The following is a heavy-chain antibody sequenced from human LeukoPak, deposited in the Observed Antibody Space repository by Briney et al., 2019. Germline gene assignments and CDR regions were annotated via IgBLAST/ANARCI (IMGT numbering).Heavy chain of an antibody. CDR1: EYTFTGYY. J-gene: IGHJ6*03. D-gene: IGHD4-17*01. CDR3: AIRTVTSRFGFYYYYYMAV. Sequence: ASVKVSCKTSEYTFTGYYIHWVRQAPGQGLEWMGWINPDTGGTNYAQKFQGRVTMTRDTSISTAYMELSSLRSDDTAVYYCAIRTVTSRFGFYYYYYMAVLGKGTTVTVSS. CDR2: INPDTGGT. V-gene: IGHV1-2*02.